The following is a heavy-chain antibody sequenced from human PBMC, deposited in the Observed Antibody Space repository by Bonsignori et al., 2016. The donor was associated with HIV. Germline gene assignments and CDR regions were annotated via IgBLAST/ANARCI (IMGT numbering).Heavy chain of an antibody. D-gene: IGHD3-3*01. CDR1: GFTFSKYN. V-gene: IGHV3-48*02. Sequence: GGSLRLSCAASGFTFSKYNMNWVRQAPGKGLEWVAYISSSSSTIFYADSVKGRFTISRDNAKTSVFLQLNNLRDEDTAVYYCARGRPQEMHDFWSGFSNWFDPWGQGTLVTVSS. CDR3: ARGRPQEMHDFWSGFSNWFDP. J-gene: IGHJ5*02. CDR2: ISSSSSTI.